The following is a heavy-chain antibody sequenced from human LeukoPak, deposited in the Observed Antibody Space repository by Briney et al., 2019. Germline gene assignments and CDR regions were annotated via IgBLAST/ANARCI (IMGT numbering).Heavy chain of an antibody. CDR3: ARGRWKTGMDSPYYFDY. V-gene: IGHV4-4*07. Sequence: PSETLSLTCTVSGGSIGNCYWSWIRQPAGKGLEWIGRTHTSGSTNYNPSLKSRVTMSVDTSKNQFSLKLTSVTAADTAVYYCARGRWKTGMDSPYYFDYWGQGTLVTVSS. CDR1: GGSIGNCY. CDR2: THTSGST. D-gene: IGHD2-2*03. J-gene: IGHJ4*02.